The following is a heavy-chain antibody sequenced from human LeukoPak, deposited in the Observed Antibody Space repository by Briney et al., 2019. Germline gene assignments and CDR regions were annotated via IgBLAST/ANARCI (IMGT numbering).Heavy chain of an antibody. CDR3: ARGQYYGSETYWHTKWFDP. CDR1: GGTFSNYV. D-gene: IGHD3-10*01. V-gene: IGHV1-69*05. Sequence: ASVKVSCKASGGTFSNYVISWVRQAPGQGLEWMGGIIPMFGSATYSEKFQGRVTITTDGSTSTGYMEMSRLTSEDTAVYYCARGQYYGSETYWHTKWFDPWGQGTPVTVSS. CDR2: IIPMFGSA. J-gene: IGHJ5*02.